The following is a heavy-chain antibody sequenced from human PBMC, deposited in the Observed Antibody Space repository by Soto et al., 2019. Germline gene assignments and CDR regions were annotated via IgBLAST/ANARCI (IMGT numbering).Heavy chain of an antibody. Sequence: PGGSLRLSCAASGFTFSEYGIHWVRQAPCKGLEWVAITSYDGRHTSYVDSVKGRFTISRDNSGNTAFLEMNRLRVEDTAVYYCAKTRNSVINYNYYDNMDVWGQGTTVTVSS. J-gene: IGHJ6*02. CDR3: AKTRNSVINYNYYDNMDV. V-gene: IGHV3-30*18. D-gene: IGHD3-10*01. CDR2: TSYDGRHT. CDR1: GFTFSEYG.